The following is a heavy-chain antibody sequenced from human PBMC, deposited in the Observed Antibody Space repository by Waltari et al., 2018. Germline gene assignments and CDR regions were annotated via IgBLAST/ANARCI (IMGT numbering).Heavy chain of an antibody. CDR3: ATANHLAGWLQVRINRYWFDP. CDR1: GYTLTELS. Sequence: QVQLVQSGAEVKKPGASVKVSCKVSGYTLTELSMHWVRQAPGKGLEWMAVFDPEDGETTYDKRFQGRVTMTADTSTDTANMELSSLRSEDTAVYYCATANHLAGWLQVRINRYWFDPWGQGTLVTVSS. CDR2: FDPEDGET. V-gene: IGHV1-24*01. D-gene: IGHD5-12*01. J-gene: IGHJ5*02.